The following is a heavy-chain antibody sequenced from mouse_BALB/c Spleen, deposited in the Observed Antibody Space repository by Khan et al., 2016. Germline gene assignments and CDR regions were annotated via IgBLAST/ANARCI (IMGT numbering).Heavy chain of an antibody. V-gene: IGHV14-3*02. Sequence: VQLQQSGAELVKPGASVKLSCTASGFNIKDTYMHWVKQRPEQGLEWIGRIDPANGNTKYDPKFQGKATITADTSSNTAYLQLSSLPSEDTAVYYCARSPYDYAMVSAYWGQGTLVTVSA. CDR1: GFNIKDTY. J-gene: IGHJ3*01. D-gene: IGHD2-4*01. CDR2: IDPANGNT. CDR3: ARSPYDYAMVSAY.